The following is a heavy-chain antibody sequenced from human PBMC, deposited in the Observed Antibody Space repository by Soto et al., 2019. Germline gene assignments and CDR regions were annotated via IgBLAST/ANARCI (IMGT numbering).Heavy chain of an antibody. CDR2: IYYSGST. V-gene: IGHV4-59*08. CDR3: ARPQFSGTYHDTFNI. J-gene: IGHJ3*02. D-gene: IGHD1-26*01. Sequence: SETLSLTCTVSGGSISSYYWSWIRQPPGKGLEWIGYIYYSGSTNYNPSLKSRVTISVDTSKNQFSLKLSSVTAADTAMYYCARPQFSGTYHDTFNIWGQGTMVT. CDR1: GGSISSYY.